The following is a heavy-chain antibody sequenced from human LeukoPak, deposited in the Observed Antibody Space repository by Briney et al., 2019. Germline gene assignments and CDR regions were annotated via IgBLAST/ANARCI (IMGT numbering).Heavy chain of an antibody. D-gene: IGHD6-6*01. V-gene: IGHV3-23*01. CDR3: AKDLKQLANFDY. CDR2: ISDSGGSI. Sequence: GGSLRLSCAASGFTFSSYGMSWVRQAPGKGLEWGSGISDSGGSIYYAQSVKGRFTISRGNSKNTLYLQMNSLRAEDTAVYYCAKDLKQLANFDYWGQGTLVTVSS. J-gene: IGHJ4*02. CDR1: GFTFSSYG.